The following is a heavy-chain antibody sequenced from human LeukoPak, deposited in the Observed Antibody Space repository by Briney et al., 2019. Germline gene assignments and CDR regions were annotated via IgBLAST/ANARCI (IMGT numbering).Heavy chain of an antibody. V-gene: IGHV3-48*02. CDR3: ARSGNYYDTSGLLY. D-gene: IGHD3-22*01. CDR2: ISSSSITL. Sequence: GSLRLSCAASGVMKTYSMNWVRQAPGKGLEWISYISSSSITLNYADSVKGRFTISRDNAKNFVFLHMNSLRDEDTAVYYCARSGNYYDTSGLLYWGQGALVIVSS. CDR1: GVMKTYS. J-gene: IGHJ4*02.